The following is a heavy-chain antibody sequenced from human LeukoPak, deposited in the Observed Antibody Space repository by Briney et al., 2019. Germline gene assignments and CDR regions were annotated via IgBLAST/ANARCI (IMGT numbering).Heavy chain of an antibody. V-gene: IGHV3-23*01. D-gene: IGHD3-9*01. Sequence: PSGGSLRLSCAASGFTFSSYAMSWVRQAPGKGLEWVSAISGNGGSTYYADSVKGRFTISRDNSKNTLYLQMNSLRAEDTAVYYCAKGVLRYFDWLAGANDYWGQGTLVTVSS. CDR1: GFTFSSYA. CDR2: ISGNGGST. CDR3: AKGVLRYFDWLAGANDY. J-gene: IGHJ4*02.